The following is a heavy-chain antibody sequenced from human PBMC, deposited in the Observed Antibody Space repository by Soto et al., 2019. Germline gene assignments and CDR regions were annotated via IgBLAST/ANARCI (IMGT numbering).Heavy chain of an antibody. CDR2: IYYSGST. V-gene: IGHV4-31*03. J-gene: IGHJ4*02. CDR1: GGSISSGGYY. Sequence: SQTLSLTCTVSGGSISSGGYYWSWIRQHPGKGLEWIGYIYYSGSTYYNPSLKSRVTISVDTSKNQFSLKLSSVTAADTAVYYCARDIPDEVPAAMFVFDYWGQGTLVTVSS. D-gene: IGHD2-2*01. CDR3: ARDIPDEVPAAMFVFDY.